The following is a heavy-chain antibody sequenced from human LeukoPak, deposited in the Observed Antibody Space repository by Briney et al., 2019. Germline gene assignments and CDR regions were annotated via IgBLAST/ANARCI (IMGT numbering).Heavy chain of an antibody. CDR1: GFTFSSYA. D-gene: IGHD7-27*01. J-gene: IGHJ4*02. Sequence: GGSLRLSCAASGFTFSSYAMSWVRQAPGKGLEWVSAISGSGGSTYYADSVKGRFTISRDNAKNSLHLQMNSLRAEDTALYYCVRDRNWAFDYWGQGTLVSVSS. CDR3: VRDRNWAFDY. CDR2: ISGSGGST. V-gene: IGHV3-23*01.